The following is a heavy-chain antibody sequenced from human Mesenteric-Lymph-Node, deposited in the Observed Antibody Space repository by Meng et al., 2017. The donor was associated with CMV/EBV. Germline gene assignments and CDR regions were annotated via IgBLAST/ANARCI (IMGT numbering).Heavy chain of an antibody. CDR1: GGPFSGFY. CDR3: ARPVGHCSAATCYAPFDF. J-gene: IGHJ4*02. D-gene: IGHD2-2*01. Sequence: SETLSLTCGVYGGPFSGFYWSWIRQSPGKGLEWIGEIDHNRRTNYNPSLESRVTTSIDTSNNQFSLRLRSVTAADTAVYYCARPVGHCSAATCYAPFDFWGQGTLVTVSS. CDR2: IDHNRRT. V-gene: IGHV4-34*01.